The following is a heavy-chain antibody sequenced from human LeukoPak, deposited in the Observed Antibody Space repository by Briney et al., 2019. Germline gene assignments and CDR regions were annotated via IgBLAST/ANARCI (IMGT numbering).Heavy chain of an antibody. D-gene: IGHD3-16*01. J-gene: IGHJ3*01. V-gene: IGHV3-21*01. CDR3: ARDFLHLGG. CDR1: GFTFSDHY. Sequence: TGGSLRLSCAAFGFTFSDHYMDWVRQAPGKGLEWVSSISSSSSYIYYADSVKGRFTISRDNAKNTLYLQMNSLRAEDTAVYYCARDFLHLGGWGQGTMVTVSS. CDR2: ISSSSSYI.